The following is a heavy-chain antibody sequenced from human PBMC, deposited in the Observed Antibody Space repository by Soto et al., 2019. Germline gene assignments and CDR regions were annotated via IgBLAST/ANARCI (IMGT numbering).Heavy chain of an antibody. Sequence: EVQLVESGGGLVQPGRSLRLSCAASGFTFDDYAMHWVRQGPGKGLEWVSGISSNSGSVGYADSVQGRFIISRDNAQNSLYLQMNSLRPEDTAWYSCAKGQRYCTSASCYFLPRVDDPWGRGTLVTVSS. CDR1: GFTFDDYA. V-gene: IGHV3-9*01. CDR2: ISSNSGSV. J-gene: IGHJ5*02. CDR3: AKGQRYCTSASCYFLPRVDDP. D-gene: IGHD2-2*01.